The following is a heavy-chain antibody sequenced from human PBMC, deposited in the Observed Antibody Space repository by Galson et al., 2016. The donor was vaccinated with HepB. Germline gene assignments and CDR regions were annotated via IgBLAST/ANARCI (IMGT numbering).Heavy chain of an antibody. Sequence: SLRLSCAASGFTFRNYAMCWVRQAAGKGLEWVSGLNGGGERTYYSDSVKGRFTTSRDNSNNPLSLQMINLRVEDKAVYFCAKVEASSGYDTEIDYWGQGIVVSVSS. D-gene: IGHD5-12*01. J-gene: IGHJ4*02. CDR1: GFTFRNYA. CDR3: AKVEASSGYDTEIDY. V-gene: IGHV3-23*01. CDR2: LNGGGERT.